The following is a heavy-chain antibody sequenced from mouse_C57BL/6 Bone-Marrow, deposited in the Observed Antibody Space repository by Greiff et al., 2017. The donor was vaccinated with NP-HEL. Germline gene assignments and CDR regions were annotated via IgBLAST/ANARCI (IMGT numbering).Heavy chain of an antibody. V-gene: IGHV5-6*01. Sequence: EVQLQESGGDLVKPGGSLKLSCAASGFTFSSYGMSWVRQTPDKRLEWVATISSGGSYTYYPDSVKGRFTISRDNAKNTLYLQMSSLKSEDTAMYYCATIYYYPGRDAMDYWGQGTSVTVSS. CDR2: ISSGGSYT. CDR1: GFTFSSYG. CDR3: ATIYYYPGRDAMDY. D-gene: IGHD1-1*01. J-gene: IGHJ4*01.